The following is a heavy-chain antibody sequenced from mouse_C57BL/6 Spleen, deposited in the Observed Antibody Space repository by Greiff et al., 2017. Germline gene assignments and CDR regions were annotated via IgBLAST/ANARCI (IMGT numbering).Heavy chain of an antibody. CDR1: GYTFTSYW. Sequence: QVQLQQSGAELVMPGASVKLSCKASGYTFTSYWMHWVKQRPGQGLEWIGEIDPSDSYTNYNQKFKGKSTLTVDKSSSTAYMQLSSLTSEDSAVYYCAIYDYEAMDYWGQGTSVTVAS. CDR2: IDPSDSYT. D-gene: IGHD1-1*01. J-gene: IGHJ4*01. CDR3: AIYDYEAMDY. V-gene: IGHV1-69*01.